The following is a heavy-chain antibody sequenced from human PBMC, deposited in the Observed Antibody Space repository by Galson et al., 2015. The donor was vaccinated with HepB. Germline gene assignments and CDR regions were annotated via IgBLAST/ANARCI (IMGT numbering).Heavy chain of an antibody. D-gene: IGHD1-26*01. V-gene: IGHV3-30*02. Sequence: SLRLSCAASGFTFSSYGMHWVRQAPGKGLEWVTFIRYDGSYEYYADSVKGRFTISRDNSKNTLYLQMNSLRPADTAVYYCAKDSGGSYPREADYWGQGTLVTVSS. CDR2: IRYDGSYE. CDR1: GFTFSSYG. J-gene: IGHJ4*02. CDR3: AKDSGGSYPREADY.